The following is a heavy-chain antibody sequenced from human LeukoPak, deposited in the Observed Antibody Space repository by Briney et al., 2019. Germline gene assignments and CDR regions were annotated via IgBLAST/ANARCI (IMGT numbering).Heavy chain of an antibody. CDR1: GGSISNYY. Sequence: SETLSLTCNVSGGSISNYYWSWIRQPPGKGLEWIGYIYYSGSTNYNPSLKSRVTISVDTSKNQFSLKLSSVTAADTAVYYCARDHGGSRYYYGMDVWGQGTTVTVSS. D-gene: IGHD2/OR15-2a*01. V-gene: IGHV4-59*01. J-gene: IGHJ6*02. CDR3: ARDHGGSRYYYGMDV. CDR2: IYYSGST.